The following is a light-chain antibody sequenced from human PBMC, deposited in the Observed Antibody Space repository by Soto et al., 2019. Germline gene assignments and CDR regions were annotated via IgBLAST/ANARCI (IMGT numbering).Light chain of an antibody. CDR1: SSDIGGHNY. Sequence: QSALTQPASVSGSPGQSITISCSGSSSDIGGHNYVSWYEQHPGKAPKLILYEVSYRPSGVSNRFSGSKSGNTASLTISGLQAEDEADHYCSSFASSGTPYVFGAGTKVTVL. V-gene: IGLV2-14*01. J-gene: IGLJ1*01. CDR3: SSFASSGTPYV. CDR2: EVS.